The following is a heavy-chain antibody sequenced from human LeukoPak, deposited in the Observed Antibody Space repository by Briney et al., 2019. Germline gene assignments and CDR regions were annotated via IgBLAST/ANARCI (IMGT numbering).Heavy chain of an antibody. CDR3: AKDLYGSGSFYTVAFDI. D-gene: IGHD3-10*01. V-gene: IGHV3-23*01. J-gene: IGHJ3*02. Sequence: PGGSLRLSCAASGFTFSSFAMSWVRQAPGKGLEWVSSINDNGGSTWYADSVRGRFTISRDNSRTTVYLQMNSLTVEDTAVYYCAKDLYGSGSFYTVAFDIWGQGAMVIVSS. CDR2: INDNGGST. CDR1: GFTFSSFA.